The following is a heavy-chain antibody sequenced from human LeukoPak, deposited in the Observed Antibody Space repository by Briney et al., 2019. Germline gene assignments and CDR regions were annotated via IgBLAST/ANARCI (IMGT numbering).Heavy chain of an antibody. J-gene: IGHJ4*02. Sequence: GRSLRLSCAASGFTFSSYGMHWVRQAPGKGLEWVAVISYDGSNKYYADSVKGRFTISRDNSKNTLYLQMNSLRAEDTAVYYCARLTRYRIYIDYWGQGTLVTVSS. CDR3: ARLTRYRIYIDY. V-gene: IGHV3-30*03. CDR1: GFTFSSYG. D-gene: IGHD1-26*01. CDR2: ISYDGSNK.